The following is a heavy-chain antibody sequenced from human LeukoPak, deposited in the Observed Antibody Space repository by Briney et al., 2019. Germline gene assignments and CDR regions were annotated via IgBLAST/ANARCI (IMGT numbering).Heavy chain of an antibody. CDR3: ARISLGAIWGYYYGMDV. CDR2: VIPIFGTA. CDR1: GGTFSSYA. D-gene: IGHD1-26*01. Sequence: SVKVSCKASGGTFSSYAISWVRQAPGQGLEWMGGVIPIFGTANYAQKFQGRVTITADESTSTAYMELSSLRSEDTAVFYCARISLGAIWGYYYGMDVWGQGTTVTVSS. J-gene: IGHJ6*02. V-gene: IGHV1-69*13.